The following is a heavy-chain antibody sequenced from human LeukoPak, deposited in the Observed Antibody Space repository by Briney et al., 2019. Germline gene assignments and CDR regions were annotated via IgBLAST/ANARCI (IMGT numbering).Heavy chain of an antibody. CDR2: IRYDGSNK. CDR1: GFTFSSYG. CDR3: AKDGTAYSSGWYYFDY. V-gene: IGHV3-30*02. J-gene: IGHJ4*02. Sequence: GGSLRLSCAASGFTFSSYGMHWVRQAPGKGLEWVAFIRYDGSNKYYADSVKGRFTISRDNSKSTLYLQMNSLRAEDTAVYYCAKDGTAYSSGWYYFDYWGQGTLVTVSS. D-gene: IGHD6-19*01.